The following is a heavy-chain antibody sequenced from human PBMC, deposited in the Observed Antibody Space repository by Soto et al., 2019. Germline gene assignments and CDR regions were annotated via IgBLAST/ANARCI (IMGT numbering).Heavy chain of an antibody. CDR3: ARVVGGYCSGGSCYSRYYYCYMDV. Sequence: PSETLSLTCTVSGGSISSYYWSWIRQPPGKGLEWIGYIYYSGSTNYNPSLKSRVTISVDTSKNQFSLKLSSVTAADTAVYYCARVVGGYCSGGSCYSRYYYCYMDVWGKGTTVTVSS. D-gene: IGHD2-15*01. CDR2: IYYSGST. V-gene: IGHV4-59*01. CDR1: GGSISSYY. J-gene: IGHJ6*03.